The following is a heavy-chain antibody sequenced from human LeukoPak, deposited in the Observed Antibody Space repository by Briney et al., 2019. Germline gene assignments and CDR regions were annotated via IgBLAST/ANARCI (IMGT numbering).Heavy chain of an antibody. CDR3: ARDRGSWYYDSSGYYDY. CDR2: IKQDGSEK. D-gene: IGHD3-22*01. J-gene: IGHJ4*02. Sequence: GGSLRLSCAASGFTFSSYWMSWVRQAPGKGLEWVANIKQDGSEKYYVDSAKGRFTISRDNAKNSLYLQMNSLRAEDTAVYYCARDRGSWYYDSSGYYDYWGQGTLVTVSS. V-gene: IGHV3-7*01. CDR1: GFTFSSYW.